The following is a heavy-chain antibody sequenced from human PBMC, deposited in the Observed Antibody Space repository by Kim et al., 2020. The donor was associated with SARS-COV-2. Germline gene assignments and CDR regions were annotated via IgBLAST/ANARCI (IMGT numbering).Heavy chain of an antibody. J-gene: IGHJ4*02. Sequence: SRVTISVDTSKNQFSLKLSSVTAADTAVYYCARGPRYDFWSGYPPPLFDYWGQGTLVTVSS. CDR3: ARGPRYDFWSGYPPPLFDY. V-gene: IGHV4-34*01. D-gene: IGHD3-3*01.